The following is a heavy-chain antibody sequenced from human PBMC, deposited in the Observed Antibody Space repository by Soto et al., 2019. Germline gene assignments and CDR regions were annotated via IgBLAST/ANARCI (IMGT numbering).Heavy chain of an antibody. J-gene: IGHJ4*02. D-gene: IGHD1-1*01. CDR1: GFTLSSRS. CDR2: ISGSSTTI. Sequence: EVQLVESGGGSVQPGGSLRLSCAASGFTLSSRSMNWVRQAPGKGLEWVAYISGSSTTIYYADSVKGRFTISRDNAKKAVYLQIKSLRDEDTAVYYCARGELDRTIDYWGQGTLVTVSS. V-gene: IGHV3-48*02. CDR3: ARGELDRTIDY.